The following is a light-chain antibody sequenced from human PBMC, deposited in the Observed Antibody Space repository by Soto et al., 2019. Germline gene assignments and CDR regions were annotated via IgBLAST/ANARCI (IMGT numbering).Light chain of an antibody. CDR3: HQHAISPLP. CDR2: TAS. Sequence: EIVLTQSPGTLSLSPGERATLSCRASQSVGNDYLARYQQKSGQAPRLLIHTASNRATGIPDRFSGSGSGTDFSLTISRLEPEDVAVYFCHQHAISPLPFGPGTKVNVK. J-gene: IGKJ3*01. V-gene: IGKV3-20*01. CDR1: QSVGNDY.